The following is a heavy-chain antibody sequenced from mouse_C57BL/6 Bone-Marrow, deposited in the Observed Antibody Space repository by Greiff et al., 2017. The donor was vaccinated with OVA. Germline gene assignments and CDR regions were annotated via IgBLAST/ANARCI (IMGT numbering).Heavy chain of an antibody. Sequence: QVQLQHSDAELVKPGASVKISCKASGYTFTDHSIHWMKQRPEQGLEWIGYIYPRDGSTKYNEKFKGKATLTADKSSSTVYMPLNSLTSEDAAVYVCARGDYGSPYIDYWGQGTTLTVSS. CDR2: IYPRDGST. J-gene: IGHJ2*01. CDR1: GYTFTDHS. D-gene: IGHD1-1*01. V-gene: IGHV1-78*01. CDR3: ARGDYGSPYIDY.